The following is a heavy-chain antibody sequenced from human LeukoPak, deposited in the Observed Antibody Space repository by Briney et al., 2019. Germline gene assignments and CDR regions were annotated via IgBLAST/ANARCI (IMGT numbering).Heavy chain of an antibody. J-gene: IGHJ1*01. D-gene: IGHD3/OR15-3a*01. V-gene: IGHV4-61*02. CDR3: AVEVGILDGGYFQH. CDR2: IYTSGST. Sequence: SETLSLTCTVSGGSISSGGYYWSWIRQPAGKGLEWIGRIYTSGSTNYNPSLKSRVTMSVDTSKNQFSLKLSSVTAADTAVYYCAVEVGILDGGYFQHWGQGTLVTVSS. CDR1: GGSISSGGYY.